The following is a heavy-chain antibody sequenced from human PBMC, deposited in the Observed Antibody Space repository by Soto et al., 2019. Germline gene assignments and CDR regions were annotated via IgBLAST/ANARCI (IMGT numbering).Heavy chain of an antibody. CDR2: INAGNGNT. V-gene: IGHV1-3*01. Sequence: GASVKVSCKASGYTFTSYAMHWVRQAPGQRLEWMGWINAGNGNTKYSQKFQGRVTITRDTSASTAYMELSSLRSEDTAVYYCARDDLVVNRFEYYYRMDVWGQGTTVTVSS. CDR3: ARDDLVVNRFEYYYRMDV. CDR1: GYTFTSYA. J-gene: IGHJ6*02. D-gene: IGHD2-21*01.